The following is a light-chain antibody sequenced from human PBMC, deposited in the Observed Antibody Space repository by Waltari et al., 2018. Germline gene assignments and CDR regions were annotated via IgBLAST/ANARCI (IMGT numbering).Light chain of an antibody. CDR3: QAWDSSTVV. V-gene: IGLV3-1*01. CDR1: KLGEKY. Sequence: SYEVTQPPSVSVSPGQTATIACSGAKLGEKYPAWFQQKPGQSPVLIIYRDTKRPPGIPERFFGSKSANTATLTISGTQAMDEGDYYCQAWDSSTVVFGGGTKLTVL. J-gene: IGLJ3*02. CDR2: RDT.